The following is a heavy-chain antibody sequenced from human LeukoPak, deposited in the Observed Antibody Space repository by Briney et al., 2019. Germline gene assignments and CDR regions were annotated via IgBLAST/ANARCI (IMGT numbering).Heavy chain of an antibody. D-gene: IGHD1-26*01. V-gene: IGHV1-2*04. Sequence: GASGKVSCKASGYTFTGYYMHWVRQAPGQGLEWMGWINPNSGGTNYAQKFQGWVTMTRDTSISTAYMELSRLRSDDTAVYYCARERGSGSYYVYWGQGTLVTVSS. CDR3: ARERGSGSYYVY. J-gene: IGHJ4*02. CDR1: GYTFTGYY. CDR2: INPNSGGT.